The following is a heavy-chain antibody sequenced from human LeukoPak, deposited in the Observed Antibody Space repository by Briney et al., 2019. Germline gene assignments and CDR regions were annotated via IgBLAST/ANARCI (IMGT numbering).Heavy chain of an antibody. J-gene: IGHJ4*02. CDR1: GFTFSSYG. D-gene: IGHD3-9*01. V-gene: IGHV3-23*01. Sequence: GGSLRLSCAASGFTFSSYGMSWVRQAPGKGQEWVSTISASGFSTYFTDSVKGRFTISRDSSRNTLYLQMDSLRAEDTALYYCAKSTTSGTTGYWADWGQGTLVTVSS. CDR2: ISASGFST. CDR3: AKSTTSGTTGYWAD.